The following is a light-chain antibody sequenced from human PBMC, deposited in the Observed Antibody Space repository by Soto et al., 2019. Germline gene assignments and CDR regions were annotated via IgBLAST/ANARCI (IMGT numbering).Light chain of an antibody. J-gene: IGKJ2*01. CDR2: DAS. CDR1: QGISNY. CDR3: HQYNNYPYT. Sequence: DIQMTQSPASLSASAGDRVTITCQASQGISNYLNWYQQKPGKAPKLLIFDASNLETGVPSRFSGRGSGTEFTLTISSLQPDDFATYYCHQYNNYPYTFGQGTKLEIK. V-gene: IGKV1-33*01.